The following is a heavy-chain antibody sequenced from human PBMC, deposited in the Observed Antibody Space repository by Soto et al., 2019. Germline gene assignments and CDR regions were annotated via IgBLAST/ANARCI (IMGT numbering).Heavy chain of an antibody. D-gene: IGHD2-21*01. J-gene: IGHJ5*02. CDR2: ISPSGTT. Sequence: SETLSLTCSLYSGSLSGYYWSWIRQPPGKGLEWIGEISPSGTTNYSPSLKSRVSISVDTSKNQFSLRLNSVTAADTAVYFCASSKYDVVAGSVWFDPWGQGTLVTVSS. CDR3: ASSKYDVVAGSVWFDP. CDR1: SGSLSGYY. V-gene: IGHV4-34*01.